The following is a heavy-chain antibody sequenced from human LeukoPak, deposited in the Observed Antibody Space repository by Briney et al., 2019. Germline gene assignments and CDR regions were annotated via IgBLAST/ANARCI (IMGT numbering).Heavy chain of an antibody. D-gene: IGHD1-26*01. CDR3: TRIIKSGSFDY. J-gene: IGHJ4*02. V-gene: IGHV3-15*01. Sequence: GGSLRLSCAASGXTFSNACMSWVRQAPGKGLEWVGRIKSKTDGGTTDYAAPVKGRFTIARDDSKNTLYLQMNSLKTEDTAVYYCTRIIKSGSFDYWGQGTLVTVSS. CDR1: GXTFSNAC. CDR2: IKSKTDGGTT.